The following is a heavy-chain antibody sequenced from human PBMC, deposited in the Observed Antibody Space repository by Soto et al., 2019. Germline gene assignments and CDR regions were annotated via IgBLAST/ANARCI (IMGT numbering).Heavy chain of an antibody. J-gene: IGHJ5*02. CDR1: GGTFSSYA. CDR2: IIPIFGTA. Sequence: QVQLVQSGAEVKKPGSSVKVSCKASGGTFSSYAISWVRQAPGQGLEWMGGIIPIFGTANYAQKFQGRVTITADESTCTAYMELSSLRSEDTAVYYCARDSSDIVVVPSTIEGVRVPWGQGTLVTVSS. V-gene: IGHV1-69*01. CDR3: ARDSSDIVVVPSTIEGVRVP. D-gene: IGHD2-2*02.